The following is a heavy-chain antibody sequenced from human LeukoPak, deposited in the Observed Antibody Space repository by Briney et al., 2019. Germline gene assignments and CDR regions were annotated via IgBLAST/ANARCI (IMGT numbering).Heavy chain of an antibody. CDR2: ISSSGSTI. V-gene: IGHV3-48*04. J-gene: IGHJ5*02. CDR1: GFTFRSHA. CDR3: AKGFGYYGSGSYLNWFAP. Sequence: PGGSLRLSCAASGFTFRSHAMNWVRQAPGKGLEWVSYISSSGSTIYYADSVKGRFTISRDNAKNSLYLQMNSLRADDTAVYYCAKGFGYYGSGSYLNWFAPWGQGAMVTVSS. D-gene: IGHD3-10*01.